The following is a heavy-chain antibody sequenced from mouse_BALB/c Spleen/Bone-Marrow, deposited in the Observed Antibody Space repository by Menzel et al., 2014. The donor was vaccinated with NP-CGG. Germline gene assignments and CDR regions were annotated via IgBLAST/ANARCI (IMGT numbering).Heavy chain of an antibody. Sequence: EVQLVESGGGLVQPGGSLKLSCAASGFTFSGYGMSWVRQTPDKGLELVATISGSGSSTYYPDSVKGRFTISRDNARNTLYLQMSSLKSEDTAMYYCARGRDWFDYWGQGTTLTVSS. CDR3: ARGRDWFDY. CDR2: ISGSGSST. CDR1: GFTFSGYG. J-gene: IGHJ2*01. D-gene: IGHD3-3*01. V-gene: IGHV5-6-3*01.